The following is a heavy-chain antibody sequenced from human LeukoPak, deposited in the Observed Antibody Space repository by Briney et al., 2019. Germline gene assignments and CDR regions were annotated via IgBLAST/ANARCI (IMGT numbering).Heavy chain of an antibody. CDR2: IIPILGIA. J-gene: IGHJ4*02. Sequence: GASVKVSCKASGGTFSSYAISWVRQAPGQGLEWMGRIIPILGIANYAQKFQGRVTITADKSTSTAYMELSSLRSEDTAVYCCARDPHVSGDWGQGTLVTVSS. D-gene: IGHD3-10*02. CDR3: ARDPHVSGD. CDR1: GGTFSSYA. V-gene: IGHV1-69*04.